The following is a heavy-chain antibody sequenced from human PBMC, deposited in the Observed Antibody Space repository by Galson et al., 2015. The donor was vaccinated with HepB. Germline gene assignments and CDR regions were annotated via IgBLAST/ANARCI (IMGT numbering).Heavy chain of an antibody. D-gene: IGHD2-21*01. CDR1: GFTFSNYG. CDR3: ARAENCGGGECWLVDS. J-gene: IGHJ5*01. Sequence: SLRLSCAASGFTFSNYGMHWFRQAPGKGLEWVALISSDGSKNNYADSARGRFTISRDNSWNTVYLQMSSLRPEDTAVYYCARAENCGGGECWLVDSWGLGTLVTVSS. V-gene: IGHV3-30*03. CDR2: ISSDGSKN.